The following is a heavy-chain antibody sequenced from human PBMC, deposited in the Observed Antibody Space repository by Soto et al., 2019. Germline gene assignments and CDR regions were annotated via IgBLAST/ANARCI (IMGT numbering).Heavy chain of an antibody. D-gene: IGHD2-8*01. Sequence: PGGSLRLSCAASGFTFSSYSMTWVRQAPGEGLEWVATISGISSSKYYADSVKGRFTISRDNSNNTLFLQMNSLSAEDTAVYFCVRADVTLMVHPNAHDLWGQGTLVTVSS. CDR3: VRADVTLMVHPNAHDL. V-gene: IGHV3-23*01. CDR2: ISGISSSK. J-gene: IGHJ5*02. CDR1: GFTFSSYS.